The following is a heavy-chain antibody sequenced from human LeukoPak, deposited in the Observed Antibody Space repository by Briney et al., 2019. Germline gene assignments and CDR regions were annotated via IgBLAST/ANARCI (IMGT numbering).Heavy chain of an antibody. Sequence: GESLRLSCAASGITSSNYWMSWVRHAPGHGLEWVANINEGGSWSVVSVMGRFTISRDNAKNLLHLQMSDVRGDDTAVYYCARHIPGGACFLDSWGQGTLVSVSS. CDR2: INEGGSW. J-gene: IGHJ5*01. D-gene: IGHD2-21*02. V-gene: IGHV3-7*01. CDR1: GITSSNYW. CDR3: ARHIPGGACFLDS.